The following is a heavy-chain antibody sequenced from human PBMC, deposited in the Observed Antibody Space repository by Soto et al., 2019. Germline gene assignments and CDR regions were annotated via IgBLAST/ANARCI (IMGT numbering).Heavy chain of an antibody. V-gene: IGHV6-1*01. CDR2: TYYWSMWYK. CDR1: GDSVSTNSAT. CDR3: ARLIGNDWLDS. J-gene: IGHJ5*01. D-gene: IGHD2-8*01. Sequence: PSQTLSLTCALSGDSVSTNSATWDWTRQSPSRGLEWLGRTYYWSMWYKVSAVSVKGRITMNLDTSNIQLYLQVNSLSPNDTAVYYCARLIGNDWLDSWGQGTLVTVSS.